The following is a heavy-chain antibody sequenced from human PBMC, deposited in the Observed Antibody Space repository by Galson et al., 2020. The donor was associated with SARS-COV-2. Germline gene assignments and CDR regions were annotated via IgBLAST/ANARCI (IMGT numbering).Heavy chain of an antibody. D-gene: IGHD6-13*01. J-gene: IGHJ4*02. V-gene: IGHV4-30-2*01. Sequence: SETLSLTCAVSGGSISSGGYSWSWIRQPPGKGLEWIGYIYHSGSTYYNPSLKSRVTISVDRSKNQFSLKLSSVTAADTAVYYCARTLAAAGTERYFDYWGQGTLVSVSS. CDR1: GGSISSGGYS. CDR2: IYHSGST. CDR3: ARTLAAAGTERYFDY.